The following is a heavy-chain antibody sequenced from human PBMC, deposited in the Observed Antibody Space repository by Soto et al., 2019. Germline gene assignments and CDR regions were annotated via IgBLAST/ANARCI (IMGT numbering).Heavy chain of an antibody. CDR3: ARLPMYYYDSSGRDAFDI. D-gene: IGHD3-22*01. Sequence: GESLKISCEGSGYSFTSYWIGWVRQMPGKGLEWMGIIYPGDSDTRYSPSFQGQVTISADKSISTAYLQWSSLKASDTAMYYCARLPMYYYDSSGRDAFDIWGQGTMVTVSS. CDR1: GYSFTSYW. CDR2: IYPGDSDT. J-gene: IGHJ3*02. V-gene: IGHV5-51*01.